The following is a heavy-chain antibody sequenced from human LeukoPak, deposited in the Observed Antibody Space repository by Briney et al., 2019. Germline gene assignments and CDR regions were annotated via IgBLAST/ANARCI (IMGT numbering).Heavy chain of an antibody. CDR2: IYHSGST. Sequence: SETLSLTCAVSGGSISSGGYSWSWIRQPPGKGLEWIGYIYHSGSTYYNPSLKSRVTISVDRSKNQFSLKLSSVTAADTAVYYRARDTYGDLDYWGQGTLVTVSS. D-gene: IGHD4-17*01. CDR1: GGSISSGGYS. J-gene: IGHJ4*02. CDR3: ARDTYGDLDY. V-gene: IGHV4-30-2*01.